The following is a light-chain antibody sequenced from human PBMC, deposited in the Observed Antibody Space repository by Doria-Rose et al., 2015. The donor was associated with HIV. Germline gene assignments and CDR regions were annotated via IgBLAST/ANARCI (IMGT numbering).Light chain of an antibody. CDR2: EVT. CDR3: SSYRSSSTPNWV. J-gene: IGLJ3*02. V-gene: IGLV2-14*01. Sequence: YQQFPGKAPKLMIYEVTHRPSGVSNRFSGSKSGNTASLTISGLQAGDEADYYCSSYRSSSTPNWVFGGGTQLTVL.